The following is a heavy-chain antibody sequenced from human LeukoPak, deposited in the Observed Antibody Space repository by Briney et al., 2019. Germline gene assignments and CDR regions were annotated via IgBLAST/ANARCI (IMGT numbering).Heavy chain of an antibody. D-gene: IGHD3-10*01. V-gene: IGHV1-69*13. CDR3: ARACTYYYGSGSYSPDY. CDR2: IIPIFGTA. J-gene: IGHJ4*02. Sequence: GASAKVSCKASGGTFSSYAISWVRQAPGQGLEWMGGIIPIFGTANYAQKFQGRVTITADESTSTAYMELSSLRSEDTAVYYCARACTYYYGSGSYSPDYWGQGTLVTVSS. CDR1: GGTFSSYA.